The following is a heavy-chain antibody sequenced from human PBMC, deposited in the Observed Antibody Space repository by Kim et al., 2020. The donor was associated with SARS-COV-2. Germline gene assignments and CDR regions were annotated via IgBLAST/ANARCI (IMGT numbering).Heavy chain of an antibody. CDR3: VKGLWFGGLLESFDY. D-gene: IGHD3-10*01. Sequence: GGSPRLSCSASGFTFSSYAMYWVRQAPGKGLEYVSTISGNGGSTYYADSVKGRFTISRDNSKNTLYLQMSSLRSEDTAVYYCVKGLWFGGLLESFDYWGQGTLVTVSS. CDR1: GFTFSSYA. V-gene: IGHV3-64D*06. J-gene: IGHJ4*02. CDR2: ISGNGGST.